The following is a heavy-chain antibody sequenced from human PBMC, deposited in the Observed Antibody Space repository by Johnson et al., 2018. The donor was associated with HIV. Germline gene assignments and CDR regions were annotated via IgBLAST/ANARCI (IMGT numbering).Heavy chain of an antibody. J-gene: IGHJ3*02. D-gene: IGHD7-27*01. V-gene: IGHV3-11*04. CDR2: ISPSGGTL. CDR1: GFSFSDYF. CDR3: AKSTRGNWGSCFDI. Sequence: QVQLVESGGGLVKPGGSLRLSCAASGFSFSDYFMTWIRQAPGKGLAWVSYISPSGGTLFPADSVKGRFTLSRDNAKNSLYLQMNSLRAEETAVYYCAKSTRGNWGSCFDIWGQGTMVTVSS.